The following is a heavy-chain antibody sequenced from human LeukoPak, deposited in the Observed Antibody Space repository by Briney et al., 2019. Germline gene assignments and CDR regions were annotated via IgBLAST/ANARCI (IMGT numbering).Heavy chain of an antibody. J-gene: IGHJ4*02. CDR2: INPNSGGT. Sequence: ASVKVSCKASGYTFTGYYMHWVRQAPGQGLEWMGRINPNSGGTNYAQKFQGRVTMTRDPSLSTDYMELSRLRSDDTAVYYCARRNEYCTNGVCYPGGWDYWGQGTLVTVSS. D-gene: IGHD2-8*01. CDR3: ARRNEYCTNGVCYPGGWDY. CDR1: GYTFTGYY. V-gene: IGHV1-2*06.